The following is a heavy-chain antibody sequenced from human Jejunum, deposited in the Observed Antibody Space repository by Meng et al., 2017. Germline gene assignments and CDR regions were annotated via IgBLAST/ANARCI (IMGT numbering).Heavy chain of an antibody. Sequence: GESLKISCAASGFTFSTFAMHWVRQAPGKGLEWVAVISFDGNYKYYADPVKGRFTISRDNSKNTLYLQMNSLRPEDTAVYYCARDPFAYCNSDCQNSYFHHWGQGTLVTVSS. CDR1: GFTFSTFA. V-gene: IGHV3-30*01. J-gene: IGHJ1*01. D-gene: IGHD2/OR15-2a*01. CDR3: ARDPFAYCNSDCQNSYFHH. CDR2: ISFDGNYK.